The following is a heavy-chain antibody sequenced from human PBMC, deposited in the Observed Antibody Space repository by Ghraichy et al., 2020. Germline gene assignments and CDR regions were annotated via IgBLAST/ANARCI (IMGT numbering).Heavy chain of an antibody. V-gene: IGHV3-30*18. CDR1: GFTFSSYG. CDR2: ISYDGSDI. J-gene: IGHJ6*02. Sequence: GGSLRLSCAASGFTFSSYGMHWVRQAPGKGLEWVAVISYDGSDIYYADSVKGRFTISRDNSKDTLYLQMNSLRAEDTAVYYCAKTPGHSGGYNLHYYGMDVWGQGTTVTVSS. CDR3: AKTPGHSGGYNLHYYGMDV. D-gene: IGHD1-1*01.